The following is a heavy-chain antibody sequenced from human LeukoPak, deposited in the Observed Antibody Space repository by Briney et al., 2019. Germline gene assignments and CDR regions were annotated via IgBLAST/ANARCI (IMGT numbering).Heavy chain of an antibody. CDR3: ARVLRIAAAGTEGAFDP. D-gene: IGHD6-13*01. CDR2: IYHSGST. Sequence: PSGTLSLTCAVSGGSISSSNWWSWVRQPPGKGLGGIGEIYHSGSTNYNPSLKSRVTISVDKSKNQFSLKLSSVTAADTAVYYCARVLRIAAAGTEGAFDPWGQGTLVTVSS. J-gene: IGHJ5*02. CDR1: GGSISSSNW. V-gene: IGHV4-4*02.